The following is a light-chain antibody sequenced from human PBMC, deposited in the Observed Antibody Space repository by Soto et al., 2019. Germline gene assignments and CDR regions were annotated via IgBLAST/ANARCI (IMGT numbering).Light chain of an antibody. V-gene: IGLV2-14*01. CDR3: SSYTRSSTRV. J-gene: IGLJ1*01. CDR2: DVS. CDR1: SSDVGGYNY. Sequence: QSALTQPASVSGSPGQSITISCSGTSSDVGGYNYVSWYQQYPGKAPKLMIFDVSNRPSGISDRFSGCKSGNTASLTISGLQAEDEADYYCSSYTRSSTRVFGSGTKLTVL.